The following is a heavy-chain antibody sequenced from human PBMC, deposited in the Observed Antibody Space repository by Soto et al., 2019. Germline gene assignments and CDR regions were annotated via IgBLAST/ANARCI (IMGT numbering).Heavy chain of an antibody. D-gene: IGHD6-6*01. V-gene: IGHV3-11*01. CDR2: SGSSGGSI. CDR1: GFTFSDSY. Sequence: PGGSLRLSCAASGFTFSDSYMTCIRQAPGRGLEGLSSSGSSGGSIYYTDSVNGRFTISMDNAKNSLFLQMNNLRAEDTAVFYCARVGANKVWNIAPRPKGYYSDSWGKGTLVTVSS. CDR3: ARVGANKVWNIAPRPKGYYSDS. J-gene: IGHJ4*02.